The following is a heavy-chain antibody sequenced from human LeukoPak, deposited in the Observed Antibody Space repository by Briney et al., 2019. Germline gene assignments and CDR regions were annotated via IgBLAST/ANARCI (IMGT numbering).Heavy chain of an antibody. CDR3: AHKGQTYSSSWYGYYFDY. CDR1: GFSLSTSGVG. V-gene: IGHV2-5*02. Sequence: SGPTLVNPTQTLTLTCTFSGFSLSTSGVGVGWIRQPPGKALEWLALIYWDDDKRYSPSLKSRLTITKDTSKNQVVLTMTNKDPVDTATYSCAHKGQTYSSSWYGYYFDYWGQGTLVTVSS. D-gene: IGHD6-13*01. CDR2: IYWDDDK. J-gene: IGHJ4*02.